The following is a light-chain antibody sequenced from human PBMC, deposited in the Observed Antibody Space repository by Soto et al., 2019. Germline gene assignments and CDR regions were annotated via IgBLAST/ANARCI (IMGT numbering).Light chain of an antibody. Sequence: QSALTQPPSASGSPGQSVTISCTGTSSDVGGYNYVSWYQQHPGKAPKLMIYEVSKRPSGVPDRFSGSKSGNTASLTVSGLQAEDEADYYGSSYAGINNFGVFGTGTKLTVL. CDR2: EVS. CDR3: SSYAGINNFGV. J-gene: IGLJ1*01. V-gene: IGLV2-8*01. CDR1: SSDVGGYNY.